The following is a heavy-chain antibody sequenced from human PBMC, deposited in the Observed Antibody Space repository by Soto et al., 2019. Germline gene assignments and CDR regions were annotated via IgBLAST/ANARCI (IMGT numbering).Heavy chain of an antibody. CDR1: GGSISSYY. J-gene: IGHJ4*02. CDR3: ARGRPGFGGVIVDY. Sequence: SETLSLTCTVSGGSISSYYWSWIRQPPGKGLEWIGYIYYSGSTNYNPSLKSRVTISVDTSKNQFSLRLSSVTAADTAVYYCARGRPGFGGVIVDYWGQGTLVTVSS. V-gene: IGHV4-59*01. D-gene: IGHD3-16*02. CDR2: IYYSGST.